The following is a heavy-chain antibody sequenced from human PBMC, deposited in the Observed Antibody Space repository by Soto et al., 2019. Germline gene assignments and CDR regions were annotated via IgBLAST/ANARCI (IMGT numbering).Heavy chain of an antibody. CDR1: GGSFSGYY. CDR3: ARGAPGY. Sequence: QVQLQQWGAGLLKPSETLSLTCAVYGGSFSGYYWSWIRQPPGKGLAWIGEINHSGSTNYNPSIKIPVAISVDTSKNHFSLKLSSVTAADAAVYYCARGAPGYWGQGTLVTVSS. V-gene: IGHV4-34*01. J-gene: IGHJ4*02. CDR2: INHSGST.